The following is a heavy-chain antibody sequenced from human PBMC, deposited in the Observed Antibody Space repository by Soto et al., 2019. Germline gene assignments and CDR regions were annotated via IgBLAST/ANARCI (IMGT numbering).Heavy chain of an antibody. CDR2: IYARGTT. Sequence: EVQLVESGGGLIQPGGSLRLSCAASGFTVSNNYMTWVRQAPGKGLEWVSIIYARGTTYYADSVKGRFTISRDNSDNTLYLQMNSLRAGDTAMYYCARERDTTGYILRYWGQGTLVTVSS. CDR1: GFTVSNNY. V-gene: IGHV3-53*01. CDR3: ARERDTTGYILRY. J-gene: IGHJ4*02. D-gene: IGHD3-9*01.